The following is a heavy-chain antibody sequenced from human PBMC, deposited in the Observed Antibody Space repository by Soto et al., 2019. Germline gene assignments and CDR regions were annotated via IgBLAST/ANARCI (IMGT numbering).Heavy chain of an antibody. J-gene: IGHJ4*02. Sequence: GGSLRLSCAASGFTFSSYAMHWVRQAPGKGLEWVAVISYDGSNKYYADSVKGRFTISRDNSKNTLYLQMNSLRGEDTAVYYCARVSPGIAVAGYFDYWGQGTLVTVSS. D-gene: IGHD6-19*01. CDR1: GFTFSSYA. CDR3: ARVSPGIAVAGYFDY. CDR2: ISYDGSNK. V-gene: IGHV3-30-3*01.